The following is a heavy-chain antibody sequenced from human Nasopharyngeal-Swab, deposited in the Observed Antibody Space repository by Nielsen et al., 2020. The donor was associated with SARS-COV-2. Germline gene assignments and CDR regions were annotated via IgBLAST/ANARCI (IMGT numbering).Heavy chain of an antibody. D-gene: IGHD6-19*01. CDR2: ISSSSSYI. CDR3: ARLSKQWLVRPYWYFDL. CDR1: GFTFSSYS. J-gene: IGHJ2*01. Sequence: GESLKISCAASGFTFSSYSMNWVRQAPGKGLEWVSSISSSSSYIYYADSVKGRFTISRDNAKNSLYLQMNSLRAEDTAMYYCARLSKQWLVRPYWYFDLWGRGTLVTVSS. V-gene: IGHV3-21*01.